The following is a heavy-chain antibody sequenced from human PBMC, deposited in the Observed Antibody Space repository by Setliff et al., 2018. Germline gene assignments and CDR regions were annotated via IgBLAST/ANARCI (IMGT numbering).Heavy chain of an antibody. V-gene: IGHV1-18*01. CDR3: SRLVRYCTTTTCQTLSGAEH. Sequence: ASVKVSCKASGYEFNNYGIAWVRQAPGQGLEWMGWINGYNGNTFYAPKLQGRLTVTTDASTATAYMELRSLRSDDTAIYFCSRLVRYCTTTTCQTLSGAEHWGQGTLVTV. J-gene: IGHJ4*02. CDR2: INGYNGNT. D-gene: IGHD2-8*01. CDR1: GYEFNNYG.